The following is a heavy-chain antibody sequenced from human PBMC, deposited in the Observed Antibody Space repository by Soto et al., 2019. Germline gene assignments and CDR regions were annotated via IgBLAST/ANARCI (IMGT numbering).Heavy chain of an antibody. CDR2: IYYSGST. D-gene: IGHD5-18*01. CDR3: ARGPGGTDTAMVIFDY. CDR1: GGSISSGDYY. V-gene: IGHV4-30-4*01. Sequence: SETLSLTCTVSGGSISSGDYYWSWIRQPPGKGLEWIGYIYYSGSTYYNPPLKSRVTISVDTSKNQFSLKLSSVTAADTAVYYCARGPGGTDTAMVIFDYWGQGTLVTVSS. J-gene: IGHJ4*02.